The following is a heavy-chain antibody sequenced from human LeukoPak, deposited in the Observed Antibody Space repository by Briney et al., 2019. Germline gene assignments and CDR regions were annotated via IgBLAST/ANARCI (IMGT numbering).Heavy chain of an antibody. CDR1: GFTFSSYG. CDR3: ARDWERMVTANDAFDI. Sequence: GGSLRLSCAASGFTFSSYGMSWVRQAPGKGLEWVSAISGSGGSTYYADSVKGRFTISRDNAKNSLYLQMNSLRAEDTAVYYCARDWERMVTANDAFDIWGQGTMVTVSS. V-gene: IGHV3-23*01. CDR2: ISGSGGST. J-gene: IGHJ3*02. D-gene: IGHD2-21*02.